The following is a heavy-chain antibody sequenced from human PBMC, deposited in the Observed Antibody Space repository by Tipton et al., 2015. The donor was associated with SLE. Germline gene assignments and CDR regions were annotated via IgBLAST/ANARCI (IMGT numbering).Heavy chain of an antibody. CDR3: ARENRRGDDYYYMDV. J-gene: IGHJ6*03. D-gene: IGHD2/OR15-2a*01. V-gene: IGHV4-38-2*02. Sequence: TLSLTCTVSGYSISSGYYWGWIRQPPGKGLEWIGEINHSGSTNYNPSLKSRVTISVDTSKNQFSLKLSSVTAADTAVHYCARENRRGDDYYYMDVWGKGTTVTVSS. CDR2: INHSGST. CDR1: GYSISSGYY.